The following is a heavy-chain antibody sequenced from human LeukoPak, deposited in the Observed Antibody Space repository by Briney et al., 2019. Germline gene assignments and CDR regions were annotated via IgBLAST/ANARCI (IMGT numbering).Heavy chain of an antibody. J-gene: IGHJ3*02. D-gene: IGHD6-19*01. CDR2: ISAYNGNT. CDR3: ARPREQWLGNDAFDI. CDR1: GYTFTSYG. Sequence: ASVKVSCKASGYTFTSYGISWVRPAPGQGLEWMGWISAYNGNTNYAQKFQGRVAMTRDTSTSTVYMELSSLRSEDTAVYYCARPREQWLGNDAFDIWGQGKMVTVSS. V-gene: IGHV1-18*01.